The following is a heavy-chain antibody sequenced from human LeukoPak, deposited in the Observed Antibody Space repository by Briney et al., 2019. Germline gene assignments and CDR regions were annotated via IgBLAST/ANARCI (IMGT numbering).Heavy chain of an antibody. Sequence: SETLSLTCTVSGGSISSYYWSWIRQPPGKGLEWIGYIYYSGSTNYNPSLKSRVTISVDTSKNQFSLKLSSVTAADTAVYYCARDHSYYDSSGSHWFDPWGQGTLVTVSS. J-gene: IGHJ5*02. V-gene: IGHV4-59*01. D-gene: IGHD3-22*01. CDR2: IYYSGST. CDR3: ARDHSYYDSSGSHWFDP. CDR1: GGSISSYY.